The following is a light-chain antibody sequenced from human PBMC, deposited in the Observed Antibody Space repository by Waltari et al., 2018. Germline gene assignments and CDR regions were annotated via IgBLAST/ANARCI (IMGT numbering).Light chain of an antibody. J-gene: IGKJ1*01. CDR2: SAS. V-gene: IGKV1-39*01. CDR3: QQSFSSPWT. Sequence: DIQMTQSPSSLSAVVGDRVTITCRASQRIGNYLNWYQQKPGKAPQLLIYSASSLQRGVPSRFSGRGSGTEFTLTITNLQPDDFATYFCQQSFSSPWTFGQGTKMEI. CDR1: QRIGNY.